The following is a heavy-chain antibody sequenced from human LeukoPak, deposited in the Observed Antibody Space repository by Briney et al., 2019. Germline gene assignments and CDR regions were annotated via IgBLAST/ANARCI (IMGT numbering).Heavy chain of an antibody. J-gene: IGHJ4*02. Sequence: WASVKVSCKASGYTFTSYHINWVRQATGQGLEWMGWISAYNGNTNYAQKLQGRVTMTTDTSTSTAYMELRSLRSDDTAVYYCARVAAGFFDYWGQGTLVTVSS. CDR3: ARVAAGFFDY. CDR2: ISAYNGNT. CDR1: GYTFTSYH. D-gene: IGHD6-13*01. V-gene: IGHV1-18*01.